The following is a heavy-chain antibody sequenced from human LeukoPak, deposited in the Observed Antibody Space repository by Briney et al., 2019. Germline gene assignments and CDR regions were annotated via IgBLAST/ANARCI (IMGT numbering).Heavy chain of an antibody. J-gene: IGHJ3*01. V-gene: IGHV4-34*12. Sequence: SETLSLTCSVSGGPFTGNYWTWVRQSPGEGLEWIGEIIHAGSTNYNPSLKSRLTLSVDKSRRQFSLNLGSVTAADAAVYYCTKATYKDFLSGRRGAFEFWGQGTKVIVSS. CDR1: GGPFTGNY. CDR2: IIHAGST. D-gene: IGHD3-3*01. CDR3: TKATYKDFLSGRRGAFEF.